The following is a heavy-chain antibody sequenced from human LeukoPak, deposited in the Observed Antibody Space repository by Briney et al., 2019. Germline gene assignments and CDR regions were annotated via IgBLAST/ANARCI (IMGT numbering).Heavy chain of an antibody. V-gene: IGHV3-23*01. CDR2: INGNGDYT. CDR3: AKSPVGSTFGQNPYYFFKY. CDR1: GFTFSNYA. J-gene: IGHJ1*01. D-gene: IGHD2/OR15-2a*01. Sequence: GGSLRLSCAASGFTFSNYAMSWVRQAPGKGLQWVSTINGNGDYTYYADSVEGRFTISRDTSKNTLHLQISSLGAEDTAVYYCAKSPVGSTFGQNPYYFFKYWGQGTLVTVSS.